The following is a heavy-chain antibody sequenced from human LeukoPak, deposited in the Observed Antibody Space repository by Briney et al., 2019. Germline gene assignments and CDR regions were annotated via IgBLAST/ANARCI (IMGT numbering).Heavy chain of an antibody. D-gene: IGHD5-24*01. CDR2: ISAYNGNT. Sequence: LGASVKVSCKASGYTFTSYGISWVRQAPGQGLEWMGWISAYNGNTNYAQKFQGRVTLTRDMSTSTDYLELSSLRSEDTAVYYCARDNSVRDEAWWFNPWGQGTPVTVSS. J-gene: IGHJ5*02. CDR3: ARDNSVRDEAWWFNP. V-gene: IGHV1-18*01. CDR1: GYTFTSYG.